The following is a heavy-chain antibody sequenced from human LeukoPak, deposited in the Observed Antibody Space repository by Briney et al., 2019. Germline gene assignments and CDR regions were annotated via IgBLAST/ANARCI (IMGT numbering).Heavy chain of an antibody. J-gene: IGHJ4*02. D-gene: IGHD3-22*01. CDR2: ISSSSSYI. CDR3: ARVGTGNRGTKNYYDSSGYYFDY. V-gene: IGHV3-21*01. Sequence: KPGGSLRLSCAASGFTFSSYSMNWVRQAPGKGLEWVSSISSSSSYIYYADSVKGRFTISRDNAKNSLYLQMNSLRAEDTAVYYCARVGTGNRGTKNYYDSSGYYFDYWGQGTLVTVSS. CDR1: GFTFSSYS.